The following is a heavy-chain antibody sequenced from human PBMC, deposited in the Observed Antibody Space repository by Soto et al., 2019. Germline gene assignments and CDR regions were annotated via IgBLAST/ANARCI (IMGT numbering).Heavy chain of an antibody. CDR3: ARGRGITIFGVTIRGGCAFDI. V-gene: IGHV4-34*01. D-gene: IGHD3-3*01. J-gene: IGHJ3*02. CDR1: GGSFSGYY. Sequence: QVQLQQWGAGLLKPSETLSLTCAVYGGSFSGYYWSWIRQPPGKGLEWIGEINHSGSTNYNPSLKSRVTISVDTAKTQFPLKLSSVTAADTAVYYCARGRGITIFGVTIRGGCAFDIWGQGTMVTVSS. CDR2: INHSGST.